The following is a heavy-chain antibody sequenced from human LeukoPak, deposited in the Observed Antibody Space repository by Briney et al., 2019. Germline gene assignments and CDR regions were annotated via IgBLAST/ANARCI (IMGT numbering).Heavy chain of an antibody. D-gene: IGHD4-17*01. CDR2: ISYDGSNK. Sequence: GGSLRFSGAASGFTFSSYGMRWVRQAPGKGLEGVAVISYDGSNKYYADSVKGRFTISRDNSKNTLYLQMNSLRAEDTAVYYCAKSATVKAPFDYWGQGTLVTVSS. V-gene: IGHV3-30*18. CDR3: AKSATVKAPFDY. J-gene: IGHJ4*02. CDR1: GFTFSSYG.